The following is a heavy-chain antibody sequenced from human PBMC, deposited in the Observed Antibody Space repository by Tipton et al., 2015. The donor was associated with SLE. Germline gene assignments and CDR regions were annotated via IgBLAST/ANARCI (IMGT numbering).Heavy chain of an antibody. CDR3: ARAYLPGSWGPRVGMDV. CDR2: INHSGST. V-gene: IGHV4-34*01. Sequence: LSCAVYGGSFSGYYWSWIRQPPGKGLEWIGEINHSGSTNYNPSLKSRVTISVDTSKNQFSLKLSSVTAADTAVYYCARAYLPGSWGPRVGMDVWGQGTTVTVSS. D-gene: IGHD6-13*01. CDR1: GGSFSGYY. J-gene: IGHJ6*02.